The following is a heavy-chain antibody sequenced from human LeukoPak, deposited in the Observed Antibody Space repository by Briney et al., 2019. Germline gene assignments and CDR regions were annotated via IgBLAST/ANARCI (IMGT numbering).Heavy chain of an antibody. D-gene: IGHD6-6*01. CDR3: ASSIVARLDC. Sequence: GASVTVSCKASGFTFSNYYIHWVRQSPGQGIEWMGELNPSGGGTRYAQKFQGRVTMTRDMSANTVDMELSSLRSEDTATYYCASSIVARLDCWGQGTRVTVTS. CDR1: GFTFSNYY. V-gene: IGHV1-46*01. CDR2: LNPSGGGT. J-gene: IGHJ4*02.